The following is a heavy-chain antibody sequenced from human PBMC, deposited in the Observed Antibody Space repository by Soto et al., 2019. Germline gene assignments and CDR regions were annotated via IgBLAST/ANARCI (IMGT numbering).Heavy chain of an antibody. CDR2: IKEDGSEK. CDR3: PRVSPFIISTIPLVYYYGMGV. D-gene: IGHD2-8*01. J-gene: IGHJ6*02. Sequence: PGGTLRLSCAASGINLSSEWMTWVRQAPGKGMEWVANIKEDGSEKHYVDSVKGRFTISRDNAKNSLYLQMSKKRAEDTAVYYCPRVSPFIISTIPLVYYYGMGVWGQGTTDT. V-gene: IGHV3-7*01. CDR1: GINLSSEW.